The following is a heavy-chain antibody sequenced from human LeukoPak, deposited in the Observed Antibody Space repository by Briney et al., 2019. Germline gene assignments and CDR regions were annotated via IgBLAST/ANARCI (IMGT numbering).Heavy chain of an antibody. V-gene: IGHV3-23*01. CDR1: GFTFSSYA. CDR2: ISGSGGRT. D-gene: IGHD3-16*02. Sequence: PGGSLRLSCAASGFTFSSYAMSWVRQAPGKGLEWVSAISGSGGRTYYADSVKGRFTISRDNSKNTLYLQMNSLRAEDTAVYYCAKDTIKWGSYRYFDYWGQGTLVTVSS. CDR3: AKDTIKWGSYRYFDY. J-gene: IGHJ4*02.